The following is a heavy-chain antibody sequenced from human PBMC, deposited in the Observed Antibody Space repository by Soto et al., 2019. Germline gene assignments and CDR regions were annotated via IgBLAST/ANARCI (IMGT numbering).Heavy chain of an antibody. V-gene: IGHV4-4*02. Sequence: PSETLSLTCAVARGAISGSNWWSWVRQPPGKGLEWIGEIYHSGSTNYNPSLKSRVTISVDKSKNQFSLKLSSVTAADTAVYYCARKTGIPTFDPWGQGTLVTVSS. J-gene: IGHJ5*02. CDR1: RGAISGSNW. CDR3: ARKTGIPTFDP. D-gene: IGHD1-1*01. CDR2: IYHSGST.